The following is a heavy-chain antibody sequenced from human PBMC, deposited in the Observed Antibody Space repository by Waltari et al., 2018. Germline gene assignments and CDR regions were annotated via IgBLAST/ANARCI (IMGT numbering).Heavy chain of an antibody. D-gene: IGHD6-13*01. CDR1: GFTFSNNW. CDR2: INPYGSEK. CDR3: TRGGDDSSWYWRN. Sequence: EVQLVEFGGGLVQPGGSLRLSCSASGFTFSNNWMTWVRQAPGKGREWVANINPYGSEKYAVGSVKGRFTISRDNAKNSLYLQLNSLRADDTAVYYCTRGGDDSSWYWRNWGQGTLVTVSS. V-gene: IGHV3-7*01. J-gene: IGHJ4*02.